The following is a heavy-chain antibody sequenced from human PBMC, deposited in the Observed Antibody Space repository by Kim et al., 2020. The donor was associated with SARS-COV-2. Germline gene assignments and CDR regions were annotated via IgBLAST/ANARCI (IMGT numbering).Heavy chain of an antibody. V-gene: IGHV1-2*02. CDR3: ARGEAAAGSR. D-gene: IGHD6-13*01. Sequence: GTNHAQNFQGRVTMTRDTSISTAYMELGRLRSEDTAVYYCARGEAAAGSRWGQGTLVTVSS. J-gene: IGHJ4*02. CDR2: GT.